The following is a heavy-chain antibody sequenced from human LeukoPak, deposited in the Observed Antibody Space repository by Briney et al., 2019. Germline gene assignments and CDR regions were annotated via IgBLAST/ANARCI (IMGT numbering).Heavy chain of an antibody. CDR3: ARGGSSGWYDTVFDY. CDR1: GGSISSGSYY. J-gene: IGHJ4*02. V-gene: IGHV4-61*02. D-gene: IGHD6-19*01. Sequence: SETLSLTCTVSGGSISSGSYYWSWIRQPAGKGLEWIGRIYTSGSTNYNPSLKSRVTISVDTSKNQFSLKLSSVTAADTAAYYCARGGSSGWYDTVFDYWGQGTLVTVSS. CDR2: IYTSGST.